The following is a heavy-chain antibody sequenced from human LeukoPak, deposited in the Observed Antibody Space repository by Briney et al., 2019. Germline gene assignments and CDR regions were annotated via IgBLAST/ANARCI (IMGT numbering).Heavy chain of an antibody. Sequence: PGGSLRLSCAASGFTFSSYSMNWVRQAPGKGLEWVSSISSSSSYIYYADSVKGRFTISRDNAKNSLYLQVNSLRAEDTAVYYCARDGKQLVHDYWGQGTLVTVSS. J-gene: IGHJ4*02. V-gene: IGHV3-21*01. CDR3: ARDGKQLVHDY. CDR1: GFTFSSYS. CDR2: ISSSSSYI. D-gene: IGHD6-13*01.